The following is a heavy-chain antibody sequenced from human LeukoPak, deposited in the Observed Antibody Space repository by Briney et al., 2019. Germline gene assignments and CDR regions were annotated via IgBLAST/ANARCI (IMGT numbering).Heavy chain of an antibody. CDR1: GFTFSGYA. V-gene: IGHV3-23*01. Sequence: PGGSLRLSCAASGFTFSGYAMSWVRQAPGKGLEWVSAISGSGEGTYYADSVKGRFTISRDNSKNTLFLQMNSLRAEDTAVYYCAKAGVLTLVRGVIVDYWGQGTLVTVSS. CDR2: ISGSGEGT. D-gene: IGHD3-10*01. J-gene: IGHJ4*02. CDR3: AKAGVLTLVRGVIVDY.